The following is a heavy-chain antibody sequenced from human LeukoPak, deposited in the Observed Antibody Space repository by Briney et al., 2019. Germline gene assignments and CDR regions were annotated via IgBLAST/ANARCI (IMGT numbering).Heavy chain of an antibody. CDR2: INHSGST. Sequence: PSETLSLTCAVYGGSFSGYYWSWIRQPPGKGLEWNGEINHSGSTNYNPSLKSRVTISVDTSKNQFSLKLSSVTAADTAVYYCARGDWAKYYDFWSGYYGSWFDPWGQGTLVTVSS. CDR3: ARGDWAKYYDFWSGYYGSWFDP. V-gene: IGHV4-34*01. D-gene: IGHD3-3*01. CDR1: GGSFSGYY. J-gene: IGHJ5*02.